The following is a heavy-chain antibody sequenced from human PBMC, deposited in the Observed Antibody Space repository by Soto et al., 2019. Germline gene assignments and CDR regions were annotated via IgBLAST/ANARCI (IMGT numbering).Heavy chain of an antibody. CDR3: ARSDESISYPLDL. V-gene: IGHV1-2*02. D-gene: IGHD6-6*01. CDR1: GYTFTSYY. CDR2: MHPRSVAT. J-gene: IGHJ5*02. Sequence: ASVKVSCKASGYTFTSYYMHSVRQAPGQGLERMPWMHPRSVATNYAEAIQNMVTMTSDASISTAYMEVTSLRHGDTAIYCCARSDESISYPLDLWGPGTLVTGSS.